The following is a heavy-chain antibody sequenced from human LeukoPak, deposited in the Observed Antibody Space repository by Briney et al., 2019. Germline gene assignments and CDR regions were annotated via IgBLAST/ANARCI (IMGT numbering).Heavy chain of an antibody. CDR2: IYYSGST. D-gene: IGHD2-15*01. Sequence: PSETLSLTCTVSGGSISSYYWSWIRQPPGKGLEWIGYIYYSGSTNYNPSLKSRVTISVDTSKNQFSLKLSSVTAADTAVYYCARGGGYCSGGSCYDYYYYYYMDVWGKATTVTVSS. CDR1: GGSISSYY. CDR3: ARGGGYCSGGSCYDYYYYYYMDV. V-gene: IGHV4-59*01. J-gene: IGHJ6*03.